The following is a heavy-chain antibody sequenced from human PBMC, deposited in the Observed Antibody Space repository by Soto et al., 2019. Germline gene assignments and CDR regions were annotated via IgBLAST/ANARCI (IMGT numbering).Heavy chain of an antibody. CDR1: GYTFTSYG. CDR3: LRELLAAAGTYYYSGMDV. CDR2: ISAYNGNT. J-gene: IGHJ6*02. V-gene: IGHV1-18*01. D-gene: IGHD6-13*01. Sequence: QVQLVQSGAEVKKPGASVKVSCKASGYTFTSYGISWVRQAPGQGLEWMGWISAYNGNTNYAQKLQGRVTMTTDTSTSTHYLEVRSLRSDDTAVYFFLRELLAAAGTYYYSGMDVLGQGATVTVS.